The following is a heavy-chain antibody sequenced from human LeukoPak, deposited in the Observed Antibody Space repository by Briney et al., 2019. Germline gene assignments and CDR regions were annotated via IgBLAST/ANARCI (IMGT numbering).Heavy chain of an antibody. CDR3: ARDHTSTNWFDP. Sequence: ASVKVSCKAFGYTFTDYYIHWVRQAPGQGLEWMGRINPNSGGTNYAQKFQGRVTLTRDTSITTAYMDLSRLTSDDTAVYYCARDHTSTNWFDPWGQGTLVTVSS. V-gene: IGHV1-2*06. J-gene: IGHJ5*02. D-gene: IGHD2-2*01. CDR1: GYTFTDYY. CDR2: INPNSGGT.